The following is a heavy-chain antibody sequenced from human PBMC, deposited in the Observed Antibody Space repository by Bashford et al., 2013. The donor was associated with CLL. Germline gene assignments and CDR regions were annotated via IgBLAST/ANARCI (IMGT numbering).Heavy chain of an antibody. V-gene: IGHV3-30-3*01. D-gene: IGHD2-8*01. Sequence: GSLRLSCAASGFTFSSYAMHWVRQAPGKGLEWVAVISYDGSNKYYADSVKGRFTISRDNSKNTLYLQMNSLRAEDTAVYYCASLTDRHIVLIRGDWYFDLWGRGTLVTVSS. CDR3: ASLTDRHIVLIRGDWYFDL. J-gene: IGHJ2*01. CDR1: GFTFSSYA. CDR2: ISYDGSNK.